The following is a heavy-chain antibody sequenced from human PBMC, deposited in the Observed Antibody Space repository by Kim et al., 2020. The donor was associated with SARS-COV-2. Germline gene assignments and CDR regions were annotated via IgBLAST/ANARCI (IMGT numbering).Heavy chain of an antibody. J-gene: IGHJ6*02. CDR3: ARGISGYADGMDV. CDR2: IFYDGSNK. CDR1: GFTFSRYG. Sequence: GGSLRLSCAASGFTFSRYGMHWVRQAPGKGLEWVALIFYDGSNKNCADSVKGQFTISRDNPKNTLYLQMNSLRAEDTAVYYCARGISGYADGMDVWSQGATATV. D-gene: IGHD5-12*01. V-gene: IGHV3-33*01.